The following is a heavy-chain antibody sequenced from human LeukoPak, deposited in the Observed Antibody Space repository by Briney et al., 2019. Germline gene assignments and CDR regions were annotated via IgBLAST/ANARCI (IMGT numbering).Heavy chain of an antibody. D-gene: IGHD5-24*01. CDR3: AKDIGGDGYPTTIDC. V-gene: IGHV3-43D*03. Sequence: PGGSLRLSCAASGFTFDDYAMHWVRQAPGKGLEWVSLISWDGGSTYYADSVKGRFTISRDNSKNSLYLQMNSLRAEDTALYYCAKDIGGDGYPTTIDCWGQGTLVTVSS. J-gene: IGHJ4*02. CDR2: ISWDGGST. CDR1: GFTFDDYA.